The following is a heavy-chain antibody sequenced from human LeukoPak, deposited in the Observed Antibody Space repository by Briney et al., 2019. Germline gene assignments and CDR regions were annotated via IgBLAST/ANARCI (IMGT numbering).Heavy chain of an antibody. CDR3: ARSRGRISVFGITIRDFDY. D-gene: IGHD3-3*01. V-gene: IGHV1-2*02. Sequence: GASVKVSCKASGYTFTGYYMHWVRQAPGQGLEWMGWINPNSGGTNYAQKFQGRVTMTRDTSISTAYMELSRLRSDDTAVYYCARSRGRISVFGITIRDFDYWGQGTLVTVSS. J-gene: IGHJ4*02. CDR1: GYTFTGYY. CDR2: INPNSGGT.